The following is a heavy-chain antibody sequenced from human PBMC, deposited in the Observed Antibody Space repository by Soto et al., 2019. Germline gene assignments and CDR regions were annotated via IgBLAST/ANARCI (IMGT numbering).Heavy chain of an antibody. CDR2: TYYSGST. V-gene: IGHV4-30-4*01. D-gene: IGHD3-22*01. CDR1: AASISSGDYY. Sequence: SATLSLTCTISAASISSGDYYWTWTRQRPGKGLERIGYTYYSGSTSYNPPLKSRVTISVDTSKIQFSLKLSSVTAADTGVYYCARSNYYESSGYPFDYWGQGTLVTVSS. J-gene: IGHJ4*02. CDR3: ARSNYYESSGYPFDY.